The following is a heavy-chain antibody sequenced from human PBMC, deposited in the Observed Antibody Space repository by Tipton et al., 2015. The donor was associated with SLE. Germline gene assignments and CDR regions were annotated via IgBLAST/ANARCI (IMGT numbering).Heavy chain of an antibody. CDR3: ARLYSSGWGWFDP. V-gene: IGHV4-59*11. D-gene: IGHD6-19*01. CDR2: IYYSGST. CDR1: GGSIRKHY. J-gene: IGHJ5*02. Sequence: TLSLTCTVSGGSIRKHYWNWIRQPPGKGLEWIGLIYYSGSTDYNPSLKSRVTISVDTSKNQFSLKLSSVTAADTAVYYCARLYSSGWGWFDPWGQGTLVTVSS.